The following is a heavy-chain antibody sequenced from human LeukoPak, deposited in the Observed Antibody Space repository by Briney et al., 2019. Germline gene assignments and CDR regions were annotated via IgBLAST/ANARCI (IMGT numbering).Heavy chain of an antibody. CDR3: ARRSTTVTRNSRFQFDY. CDR2: INHSGST. J-gene: IGHJ4*02. CDR1: GGSFSGYY. V-gene: IGHV4-34*01. D-gene: IGHD4-17*01. Sequence: PSETLSLTCAAYGGSFSGYYWSWIRQPPGKGLEWIGEINHSGSTNYNPSLKSRVTISVDTSKNQFSLKLSSVTAADTAVYYCARRSTTVTRNSRFQFDYWGQGTLVTVSS.